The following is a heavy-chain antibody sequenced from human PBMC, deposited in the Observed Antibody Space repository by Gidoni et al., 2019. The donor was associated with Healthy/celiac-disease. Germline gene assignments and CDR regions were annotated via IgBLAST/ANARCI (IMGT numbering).Heavy chain of an antibody. CDR3: AHRLGIAAAGSGASWFDP. V-gene: IGHV2-5*02. J-gene: IGHJ5*02. Sequence: QITLKESGPTLVKPTQTLTLTCTFSGFSLSTSGVGVGWIRQPPGKALEWLALIYWDDDKRYSPSLKSRLTITKDTSKNQVVLTMTNMDPVDTATYYCAHRLGIAAAGSGASWFDPWGQGTLVTVSS. CDR2: IYWDDDK. D-gene: IGHD6-13*01. CDR1: GFSLSTSGVG.